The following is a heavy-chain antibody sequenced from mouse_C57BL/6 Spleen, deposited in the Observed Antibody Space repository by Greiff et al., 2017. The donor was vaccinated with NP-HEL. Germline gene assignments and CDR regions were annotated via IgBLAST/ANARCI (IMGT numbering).Heavy chain of an antibody. Sequence: QVQLQQSGAELVKPGASVKISCKASGYAFSSYWMNWVKQRPGKGLEWIVQIYPGDGDTNYNGKFKGKDTLTADTSSSPAYMQLRRLTSEDSAVYFCARKEEYYGSSYGAMDYWGQGTSVTVSS. CDR1: GYAFSSYW. CDR2: IYPGDGDT. V-gene: IGHV1-80*01. CDR3: ARKEEYYGSSYGAMDY. D-gene: IGHD1-1*01. J-gene: IGHJ4*01.